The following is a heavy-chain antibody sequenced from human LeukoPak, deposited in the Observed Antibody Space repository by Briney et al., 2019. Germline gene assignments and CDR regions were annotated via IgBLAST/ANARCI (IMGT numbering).Heavy chain of an antibody. V-gene: IGHV3-33*06. D-gene: IGHD5-12*01. Sequence: GGSLRLSCAASGFTFSSYGMHWVRQAPGKGLEWVAVIWYDGSNKYYADSVKGRFIISRDNSKNTLYLQMNSLRAEDTAVYYCAKGGTPDIAVDYWGQGTLVTVSS. CDR1: GFTFSSYG. CDR3: AKGGTPDIAVDY. CDR2: IWYDGSNK. J-gene: IGHJ4*02.